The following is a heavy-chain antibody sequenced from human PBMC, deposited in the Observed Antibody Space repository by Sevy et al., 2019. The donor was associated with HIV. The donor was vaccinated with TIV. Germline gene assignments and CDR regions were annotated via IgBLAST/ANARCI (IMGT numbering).Heavy chain of an antibody. Sequence: GGSLRLSCTASGFTLSDYYMSWIRRAPGKGLQWISYISGSDDSGGDDTISYADSVKGRFTISRDNAKNSLYLQMSSLRADDTAVYYCARDHVKDGKGGDYYYHAMDVWGRGTTVTVSS. CDR3: ARDHVKDGKGGDYYYHAMDV. V-gene: IGHV3-11*01. J-gene: IGHJ6*02. D-gene: IGHD3-16*01. CDR2: ISGSDDSGGDDTI. CDR1: GFTLSDYY.